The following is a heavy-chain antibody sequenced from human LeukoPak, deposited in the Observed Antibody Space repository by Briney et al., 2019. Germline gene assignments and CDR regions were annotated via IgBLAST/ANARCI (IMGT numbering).Heavy chain of an antibody. CDR3: AREPRPEYYYDSKPAGLYFDY. CDR1: GYTFTGYY. Sequence: ASVKVSCKASGYTFTGYYMHWVRQAPGQGLEWMGWINPNSGGTNYAQKFQGRVTMTRDTSISTAYMELSRLRSDDTAVYYCAREPRPEYYYDSKPAGLYFDYRGQGTLVTVSS. D-gene: IGHD3-22*01. V-gene: IGHV1-2*02. J-gene: IGHJ4*02. CDR2: INPNSGGT.